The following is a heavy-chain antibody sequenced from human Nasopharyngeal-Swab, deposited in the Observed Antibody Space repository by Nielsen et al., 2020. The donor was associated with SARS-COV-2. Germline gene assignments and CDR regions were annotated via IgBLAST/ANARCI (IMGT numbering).Heavy chain of an antibody. D-gene: IGHD3-9*01. J-gene: IGHJ3*02. CDR2: INHSGST. V-gene: IGHV4-34*01. CDR3: ARGRKLDYDILTGYYGGAFDI. Sequence: PGKGLEWIGEINHSGSTNYNPSLKSRVSISVDTSKNQFSLKLSSVTAADTAVYYCARGRKLDYDILTGYYGGAFDIWGQGTMVTVSS.